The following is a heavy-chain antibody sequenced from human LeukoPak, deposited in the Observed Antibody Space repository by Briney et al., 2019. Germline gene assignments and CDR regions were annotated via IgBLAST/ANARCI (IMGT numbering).Heavy chain of an antibody. Sequence: GASVKVSCKASGYTFNTYGLSWVRRAPGQGLEWMGWISSYNGNANYAQKFQGRVTMTTDTSTGTAYMDLRSLRSDDTAVYYCARDLKDCTGSSCHSFYYYGMDVWGQGTTVTVSS. J-gene: IGHJ6*02. CDR1: GYTFNTYG. V-gene: IGHV1-18*01. CDR2: ISSYNGNA. D-gene: IGHD2-15*01. CDR3: ARDLKDCTGSSCHSFYYYGMDV.